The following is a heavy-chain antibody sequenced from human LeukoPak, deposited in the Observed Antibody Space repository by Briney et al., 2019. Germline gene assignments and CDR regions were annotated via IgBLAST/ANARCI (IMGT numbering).Heavy chain of an antibody. Sequence: GGSLRLSCAASGFTFSSYSMNWVRQAPGKGLEWVSSISSSSYIYYADSVKGRFTISRDNAKNSLYLQMNSLRAEGTAVYYCVRDSSGYYGGGLFDYWGQGTLVTVSS. CDR1: GFTFSSYS. J-gene: IGHJ4*02. CDR3: VRDSSGYYGGGLFDY. V-gene: IGHV3-21*01. CDR2: ISSSSYI. D-gene: IGHD3-22*01.